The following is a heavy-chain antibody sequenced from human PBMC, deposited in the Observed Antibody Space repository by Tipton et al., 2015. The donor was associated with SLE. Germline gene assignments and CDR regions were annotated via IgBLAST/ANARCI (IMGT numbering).Heavy chain of an antibody. V-gene: IGHV4-31*03. Sequence: TLSLTCTVSGGSISSGGYYWSWIRQHPGKGLEWIGYIYYSGSTYYNPSLKSRVSLSVDTSKNQFTLNLSSVTAADTAVYYCARVAPSEVFDYWGQGTLVTVSS. CDR2: IYYSGST. CDR1: GGSISSGGYY. J-gene: IGHJ4*02. CDR3: ARVAPSEVFDY.